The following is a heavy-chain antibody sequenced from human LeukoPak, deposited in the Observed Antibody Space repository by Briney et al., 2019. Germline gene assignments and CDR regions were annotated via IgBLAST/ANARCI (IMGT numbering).Heavy chain of an antibody. J-gene: IGHJ6*02. CDR3: AAYCSRSRCYTAPRNYYYYGMDV. CDR2: INHSGST. Sequence: PSETLSLTCVAYGGTFSGYYWSWIRQPPGKGLEWIGEINHSGSTNYNPSLKSRVIISVGTSKNQLSLKLSSVTAADTAVYYCAAYCSRSRCYTAPRNYYYYGMDVWGQGTTVTVSS. CDR1: GGTFSGYY. V-gene: IGHV4-34*08. D-gene: IGHD2-2*02.